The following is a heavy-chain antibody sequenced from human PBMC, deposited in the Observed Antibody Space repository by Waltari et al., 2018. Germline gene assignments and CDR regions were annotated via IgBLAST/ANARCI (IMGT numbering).Heavy chain of an antibody. CDR2: ISDVGGIT. J-gene: IGHJ4*02. D-gene: IGHD3-22*01. V-gene: IGHV3-23*01. Sequence: EEHLLESGGGLAQPGGSLRLSCSAAGFNFISYAMGWVSQATGKGVEWVSGISDVGGITQYADSVKGRFTVSRDNSKNTVFLHLNSLRAEDTAIYYCARHLYSIDYLELAKWGQGTLVTVSS. CDR1: GFNFISYA. CDR3: ARHLYSIDYLELAK.